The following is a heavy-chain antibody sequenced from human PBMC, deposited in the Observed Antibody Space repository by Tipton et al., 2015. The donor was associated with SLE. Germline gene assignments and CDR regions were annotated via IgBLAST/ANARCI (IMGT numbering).Heavy chain of an antibody. CDR3: ARGSVGFDY. Sequence: TLSLTCTVSGGSISSANSYWSWIRQHPEKGLEWIGFISYSGSTYYNASLSSRLTISIDTSKNHFSLSLNSLTAADTAVYFCARGSVGFDYWGQGALVTVSS. V-gene: IGHV4-61*01. CDR2: ISYSGST. D-gene: IGHD3-10*01. CDR1: GGSISSANSY. J-gene: IGHJ4*02.